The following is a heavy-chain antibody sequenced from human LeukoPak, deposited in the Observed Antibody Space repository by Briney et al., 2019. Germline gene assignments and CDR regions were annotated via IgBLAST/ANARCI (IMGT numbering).Heavy chain of an antibody. Sequence: PSETLSLTCTVSGGSISSYYWSWIRQPPGKGLEWIGYIYYSGSTNYNPSLKSRVTISVDTSKNQFSLKLSSVTAADTAVYYCARFVGILTGSHYYGMDVWGQGTTVTVSS. CDR3: ARFVGILTGSHYYGMDV. J-gene: IGHJ6*02. V-gene: IGHV4-59*01. CDR2: IYYSGST. D-gene: IGHD3-9*01. CDR1: GGSISSYY.